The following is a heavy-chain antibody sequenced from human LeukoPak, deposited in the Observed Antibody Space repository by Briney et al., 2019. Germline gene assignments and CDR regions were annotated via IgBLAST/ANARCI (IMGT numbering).Heavy chain of an antibody. J-gene: IGHJ4*02. D-gene: IGHD2-15*01. CDR3: ARENCSAVSCPHDY. CDR2: INPDNGVS. Sequence: ASVRVSCKASGYTFTDYFVHWVRQAPGQGLEWVGCINPDNGVSKYAQKFQGRVTMTRDTSINTAYMELCSLRSDDTAVYYGARENCSAVSCPHDYWGQGTLVTVSS. V-gene: IGHV1-2*02. CDR1: GYTFTDYF.